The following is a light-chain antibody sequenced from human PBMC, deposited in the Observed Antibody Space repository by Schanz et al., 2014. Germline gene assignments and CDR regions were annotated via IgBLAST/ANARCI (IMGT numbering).Light chain of an antibody. Sequence: QSALTQPRSVSGSPGQSVTISCTGTSSDVGGYNYVSWYQQHPGKAPKLVIYGVTKRPSGVPDRFSGSKSGNTASLTISGLQAEDEADYYCSSYTSSSTLAFGGGTKLTVL. J-gene: IGLJ3*02. CDR1: SSDVGGYNY. CDR2: GVT. CDR3: SSYTSSSTLA. V-gene: IGLV2-11*01.